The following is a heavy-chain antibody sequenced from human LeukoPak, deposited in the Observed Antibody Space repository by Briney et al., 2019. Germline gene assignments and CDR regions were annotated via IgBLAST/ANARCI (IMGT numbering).Heavy chain of an antibody. Sequence: GGSLRLSCAASGFTFINYAMSWVRQAPGKGMEWVSTMSGRGGSTYYADSVKGRFTSSRDNSKNTLYLQMNSLRAEDTAVYYCAKGGTAYYYDSSGYQDAFDIWGQGTMVTVSS. V-gene: IGHV3-23*01. D-gene: IGHD3-22*01. CDR1: GFTFINYA. CDR3: AKGGTAYYYDSSGYQDAFDI. J-gene: IGHJ3*02. CDR2: MSGRGGST.